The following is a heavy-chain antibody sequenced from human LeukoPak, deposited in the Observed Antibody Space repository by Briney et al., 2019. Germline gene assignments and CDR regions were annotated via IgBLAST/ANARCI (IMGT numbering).Heavy chain of an antibody. D-gene: IGHD2-2*01. J-gene: IGHJ6*02. Sequence: GGSLRLSCAASAFTFSSYAMNWVRQAPGKGLEWVSTISGSGGGTCYADSVKGRFTISRDNPKNTLYLQMNSLRAEDTAVYYCAKDSAVVPAAPYGMDVWGQGTTVTVSS. CDR1: AFTFSSYA. V-gene: IGHV3-23*01. CDR2: ISGSGGGT. CDR3: AKDSAVVPAAPYGMDV.